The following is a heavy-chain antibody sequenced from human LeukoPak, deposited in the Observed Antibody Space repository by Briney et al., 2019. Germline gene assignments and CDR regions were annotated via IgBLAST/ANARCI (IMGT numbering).Heavy chain of an antibody. Sequence: SETLSLTCTVSGGSISSYYWSWIRQPPGKGLKWIGNIYYSGYTTYSPSLRSRVTISVDTSKNQFSLKLSSVTAADTAVYYCARERRDGYKVYFDYWGQGTLVTVSS. J-gene: IGHJ4*02. CDR3: ARERRDGYKVYFDY. CDR2: IYYSGYT. V-gene: IGHV4-59*01. D-gene: IGHD5-24*01. CDR1: GGSISSYY.